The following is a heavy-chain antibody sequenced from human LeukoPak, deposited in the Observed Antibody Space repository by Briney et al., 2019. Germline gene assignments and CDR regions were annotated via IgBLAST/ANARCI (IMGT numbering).Heavy chain of an antibody. CDR2: IYYSGST. V-gene: IGHV4-30-4*08. Sequence: SETLSLTCTVSGGSISSGDYYWSWIRQPPGKGLEWIGYIYYSGSTYYNPSLKSRVTISVDTSKNQFSLKLSSVTAADTAVYYCARQRKSSSGLPFDYWGQGTLVTVSS. J-gene: IGHJ4*02. CDR3: ARQRKSSSGLPFDY. CDR1: GGSISSGDYY. D-gene: IGHD6-19*01.